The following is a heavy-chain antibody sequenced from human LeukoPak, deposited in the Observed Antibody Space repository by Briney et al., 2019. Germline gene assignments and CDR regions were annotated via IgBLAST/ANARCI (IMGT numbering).Heavy chain of an antibody. J-gene: IGHJ4*02. CDR1: GFSFSSYS. Sequence: GGSLRLSCAASGFSFSSYSMNWIRQAPGKGLEWVSYISSSSSYTNYADSVKGRFTISRDNAKNSLYLQMNSLRAEDTAVYYCARDFAVTTEPGDYWGQGTLVTVSS. V-gene: IGHV3-11*05. CDR2: ISSSSSYT. D-gene: IGHD4-17*01. CDR3: ARDFAVTTEPGDY.